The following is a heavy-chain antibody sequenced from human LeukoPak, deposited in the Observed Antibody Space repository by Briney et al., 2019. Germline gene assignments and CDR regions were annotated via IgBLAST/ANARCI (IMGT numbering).Heavy chain of an antibody. V-gene: IGHV4-39*01. CDR3: ARLEAYTNTALSTGRFDC. D-gene: IGHD5-18*01. J-gene: IGHJ4*02. CDR1: GGSISSSRHY. Sequence: PSETLSLTCTVCGGSISSSRHYWGWIRQPPGKGLEWIGSIYYSGSTYYNPSLKSRVTISVDTSKNQFSLKLSSVTAADTAVYYCARLEAYTNTALSTGRFDCWGQGTLVTVSS. CDR2: IYYSGST.